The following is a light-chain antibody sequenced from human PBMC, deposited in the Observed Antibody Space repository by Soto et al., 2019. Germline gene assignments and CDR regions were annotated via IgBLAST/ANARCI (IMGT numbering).Light chain of an antibody. V-gene: IGKV3-20*01. J-gene: IGKJ2*01. CDR2: GTS. CDR1: QSVGNGD. Sequence: EIVLTQSPGTLSLSPGETVTLSCRASQSVGNGDLAWYQQKPGQAPRLLIYGTSSRATGIPDRFSGSASWTDFPLTVSRLEPEDFAVYYCHLYGASPLYTFGQGNKLEIK. CDR3: HLYGASPLYT.